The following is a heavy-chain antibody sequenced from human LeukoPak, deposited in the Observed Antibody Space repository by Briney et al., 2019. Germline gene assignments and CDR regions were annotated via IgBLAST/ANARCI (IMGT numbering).Heavy chain of an antibody. CDR2: IKQDGSEK. CDR1: GFXFSSYW. CDR3: ARDLHGHFDS. Sequence: GGSLRLSCAVSGFXFSSYWISWVRQAPGKGLEWVANIKQDGSEKYYVDSVWGRFTVSRDNARNSLYLQMNSLRVEDTAVYYCARDLHGHFDSWGQGTLATVSS. J-gene: IGHJ4*02. D-gene: IGHD5-24*01. V-gene: IGHV3-7*05.